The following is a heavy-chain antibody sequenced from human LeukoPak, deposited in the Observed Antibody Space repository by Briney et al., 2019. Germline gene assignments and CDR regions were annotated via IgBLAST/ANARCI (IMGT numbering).Heavy chain of an antibody. CDR2: IYHSGST. CDR1: GGSISSGGYS. CDR3: ARAQGAPADAFDT. V-gene: IGHV4-30-2*01. Sequence: PSQTLSLTCAVSGGSISSGGYSWSWIRQPPGKGLEWIGYIYHSGSTYYNPSLKSRVTISVDRSKDQFSLKLSSVTAADTAVYYCARAQGAPADAFDTWGQGTMVTVSS. J-gene: IGHJ3*02.